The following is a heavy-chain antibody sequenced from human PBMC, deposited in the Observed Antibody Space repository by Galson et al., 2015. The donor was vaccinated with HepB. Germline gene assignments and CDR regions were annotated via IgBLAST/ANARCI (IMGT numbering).Heavy chain of an antibody. Sequence: SLRLSCAASGFTFSSYSMNWVRQAPGKGLEWVSSISSSSSYIYYADSVKGRFTISRDNAKNSLYLQMNSLRAEDTAVYYCARCGGDCSILGYFDYWGQGTLVTVSS. V-gene: IGHV3-21*01. J-gene: IGHJ4*02. D-gene: IGHD2-21*01. CDR1: GFTFSSYS. CDR2: ISSSSSYI. CDR3: ARCGGDCSILGYFDY.